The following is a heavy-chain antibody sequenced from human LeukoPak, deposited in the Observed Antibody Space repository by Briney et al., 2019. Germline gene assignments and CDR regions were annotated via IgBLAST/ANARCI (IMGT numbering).Heavy chain of an antibody. CDR3: ARDHEGYSYGFPSAGYYYYYGMDV. J-gene: IGHJ6*02. D-gene: IGHD5-18*01. CDR2: ISYDGSNK. CDR1: GFTFSSYA. Sequence: GRSLRLSCAASGFTFSSYAMHWVRQAPGKGLEWVAVISYDGSNKYYADSVKGRFTISRDNSKNTLYLQMNSLRAEDRAVYYCARDHEGYSYGFPSAGYYYYYGMDVWGQGTTVTVSS. V-gene: IGHV3-30*04.